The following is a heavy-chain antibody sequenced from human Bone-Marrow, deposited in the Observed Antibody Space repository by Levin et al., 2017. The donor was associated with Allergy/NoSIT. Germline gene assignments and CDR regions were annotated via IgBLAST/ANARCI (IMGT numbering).Heavy chain of an antibody. Sequence: LSLTCAASGFPFSSYGMRWVRQAPGKGLEWVAFIWYDGSNKYYADSVKGRFTISRDNSKNTLYLQMNSLRAEDTAVYYCARGHSSWIVFDYWGQGTLVTVSS. D-gene: IGHD6-13*01. CDR3: ARGHSSWIVFDY. V-gene: IGHV3-33*01. CDR2: IWYDGSNK. J-gene: IGHJ4*02. CDR1: GFPFSSYG.